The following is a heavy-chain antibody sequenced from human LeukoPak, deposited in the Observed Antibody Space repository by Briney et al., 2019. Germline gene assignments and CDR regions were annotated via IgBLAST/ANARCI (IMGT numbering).Heavy chain of an antibody. J-gene: IGHJ5*02. CDR1: GFTVSSNY. D-gene: IGHD3-10*01. CDR3: ARGPGYYGYNWFDP. Sequence: GGSLRLSCAASGFTVSSNYMSWVRQAPGKGLEWVSVIYSGGSTYYADSVKGRFTISRDNSKNTLYLQMNSLRAEDTAVYYCARGPGYYGYNWFDPWGQGTLVTVSS. V-gene: IGHV3-53*01. CDR2: IYSGGST.